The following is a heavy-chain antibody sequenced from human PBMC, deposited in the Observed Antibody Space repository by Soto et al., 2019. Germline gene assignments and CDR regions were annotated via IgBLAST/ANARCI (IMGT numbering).Heavy chain of an antibody. J-gene: IGHJ5*02. CDR2: VYSSGGT. CDR3: ARGQRFSAWFDP. CDR1: GGSMSSYY. V-gene: IGHV4-4*07. D-gene: IGHD3-3*01. Sequence: QVHLQQSGPGLVNPSETLSLTCTVSGGSMSSYYWTWIRQPAGKGLEWIGRVYSSGGTHYNPSLKSRVTISLDTSKNQFSFRLLSVTDADTAVYYCARGQRFSAWFDPWGQGTLVTVSS.